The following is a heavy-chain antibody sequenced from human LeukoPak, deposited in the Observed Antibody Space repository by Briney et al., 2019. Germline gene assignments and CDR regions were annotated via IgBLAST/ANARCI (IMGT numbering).Heavy chain of an antibody. J-gene: IGHJ4*02. CDR1: GGSISSYY. D-gene: IGHD6-19*01. V-gene: IGHV4-59*12. Sequence: SETLSLTCTVSGGSISSYYWSWIRQPPGKGLEWIGYIYYSGSTNYNPSLKSRVTISVDTSKNQFSLKLSSVTAADTAVYYCARGPMGIAVAADFDYWGQGTLVTVSS. CDR3: ARGPMGIAVAADFDY. CDR2: IYYSGST.